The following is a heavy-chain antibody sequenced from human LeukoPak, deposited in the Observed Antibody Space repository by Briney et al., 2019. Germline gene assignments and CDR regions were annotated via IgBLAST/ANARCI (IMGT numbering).Heavy chain of an antibody. Sequence: PGGSLRLSCAASGFTFSSYAMHWVRQAPGKGLEWVAVISYDGSNKYYADSVKGRFTISRDNSKNTLYLQMNSLRAEDTAVYYCAREGGRYFDYWGQGTLVTASS. D-gene: IGHD3-16*01. V-gene: IGHV3-30*04. CDR2: ISYDGSNK. CDR3: AREGGRYFDY. CDR1: GFTFSSYA. J-gene: IGHJ4*02.